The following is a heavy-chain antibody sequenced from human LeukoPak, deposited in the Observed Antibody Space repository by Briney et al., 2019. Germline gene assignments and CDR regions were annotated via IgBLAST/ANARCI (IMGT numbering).Heavy chain of an antibody. CDR2: ISYDGSNK. CDR1: GFTFSSYA. D-gene: IGHD5-18*01. CDR3: AKRQLSTGMDV. J-gene: IGHJ6*02. V-gene: IGHV3-30-3*02. Sequence: GGSLRLSCAASGFTFSSYAMHWVRQAPGKGLEWVAVISYDGSNKYYADSVKGRFTISRDNSKDTLYLQMNSLRAEDTATYYCAKRQLSTGMDVWGQGTTVTVSS.